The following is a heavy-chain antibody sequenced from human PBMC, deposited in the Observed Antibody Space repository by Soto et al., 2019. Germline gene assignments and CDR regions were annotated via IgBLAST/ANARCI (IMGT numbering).Heavy chain of an antibody. J-gene: IGHJ5*02. CDR3: ARDHKSTGPTPYSSSWYGWFDP. V-gene: IGHV1-69*04. D-gene: IGHD6-13*01. CDR2: IIPILGIA. CDR1: GGTFSSYT. Sequence: SVKVSCKASGGTFSSYTISWVRQAPGQGLEWMGRIIPILGIANYAQKFQGRVTITADKSTSTAYMELSSLRSEDTAVYYCARDHKSTGPTPYSSSWYGWFDPWG.